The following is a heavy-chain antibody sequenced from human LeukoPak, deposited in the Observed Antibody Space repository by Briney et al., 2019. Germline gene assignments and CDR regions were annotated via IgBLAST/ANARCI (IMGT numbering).Heavy chain of an antibody. V-gene: IGHV5-51*01. CDR3: ARHGAQNTHYYDSSGYYSY. J-gene: IGHJ4*02. CDR1: GYSFTSYW. Sequence: RGESLKISCKGSGYSFTSYWIGWVRQMPGKGLEWMGIIYPGDSDTRYSPSFQGQVTISADKSISTAYLQWSSLKASDTAMYYCARHGAQNTHYYDSSGYYSYRGQGTLVTVSS. CDR2: IYPGDSDT. D-gene: IGHD3-22*01.